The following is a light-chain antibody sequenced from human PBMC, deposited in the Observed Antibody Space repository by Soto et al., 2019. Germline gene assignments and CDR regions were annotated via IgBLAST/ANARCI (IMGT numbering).Light chain of an antibody. V-gene: IGKV1-39*01. CDR2: AAS. Sequence: IRMNEYPPSLSASVGDRATITCRAIQSIGRYLHWYQPRPGKAPQTLIYAASSLHTGLPTRFSVSGSGTDFTLPSHSLQPEDFATNYCQPSYRTPFFGPGTKVDIK. CDR3: QPSYRTPF. CDR1: QSIGRY. J-gene: IGKJ3*01.